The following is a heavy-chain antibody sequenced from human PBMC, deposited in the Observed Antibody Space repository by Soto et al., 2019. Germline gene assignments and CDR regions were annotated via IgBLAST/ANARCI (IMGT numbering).Heavy chain of an antibody. V-gene: IGHV4-59*01. J-gene: IGHJ4*01. D-gene: IGHD3-16*01. CDR1: GGSISSSY. CDR3: ARFKGNTPAYTFDY. CDR2: IYYSGNT. Sequence: SETLSLTCTVSGGSISSSYWSWIRQPPGKGLEWIGYIYYSGNTNYNPSLRSRVTISVDRSKNQFSLKLSSVTAADTAVYYCARFKGNTPAYTFDYWGQGTLVTVSS.